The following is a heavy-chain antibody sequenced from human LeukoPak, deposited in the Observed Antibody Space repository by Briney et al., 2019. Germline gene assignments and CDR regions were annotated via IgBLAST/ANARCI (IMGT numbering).Heavy chain of an antibody. D-gene: IGHD2-15*01. CDR2: ISAYNDNT. CDR3: ARDSRFDIVVVVAATDYGMDV. CDR1: GYTFTSYG. Sequence: ASVKVSCKASGYTFTSYGISWVRQAPGQGLEWMGWISAYNDNTNYAQKLQGRVTMTTDTSTSTAYMELRSLRSDDTAVYYCARDSRFDIVVVVAATDYGMDVWGQGTTVTVSS. J-gene: IGHJ6*02. V-gene: IGHV1-18*01.